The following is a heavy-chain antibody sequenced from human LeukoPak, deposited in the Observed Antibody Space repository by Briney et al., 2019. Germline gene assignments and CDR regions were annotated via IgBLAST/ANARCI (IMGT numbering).Heavy chain of an antibody. Sequence: GGSLRLSCAASGFTFSNAWMSWVRQAPGKGLEWVGRIKSKTDGATTDYAAPVKGRFTISRDNSKDTLYLQMNSLRGEDTAVYYGARIHLGGYSSSWGGTSYCFDYWGQGTLVTVSS. J-gene: IGHJ4*02. CDR2: IKSKTDGATT. V-gene: IGHV3-15*01. CDR1: GFTFSNAW. CDR3: ARIHLGGYSSSWGGTSYCFDY. D-gene: IGHD6-13*01.